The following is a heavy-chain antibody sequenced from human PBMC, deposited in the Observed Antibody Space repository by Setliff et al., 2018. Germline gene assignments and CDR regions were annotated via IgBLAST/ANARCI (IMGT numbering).Heavy chain of an antibody. D-gene: IGHD3-10*01. V-gene: IGHV3-33*01. J-gene: IGHJ6*02. Sequence: PGGSLRLSCAASGFTFKSYGMHWVRQAPGKGLEWVAVIWYDGSNKYYEDSVKGRFTISRDNSKNTLYLQMNSLRAEDTAVYYCARGSLSAFGELSGYYYYGMDVWGQGTTVTVSS. CDR2: IWYDGSNK. CDR3: ARGSLSAFGELSGYYYYGMDV. CDR1: GFTFKSYG.